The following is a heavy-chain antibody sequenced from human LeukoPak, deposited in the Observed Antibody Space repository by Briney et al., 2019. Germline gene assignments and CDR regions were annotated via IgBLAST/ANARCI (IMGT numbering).Heavy chain of an antibody. V-gene: IGHV1-69*05. CDR3: ARERYSSSSGKEVY. J-gene: IGHJ4*02. CDR2: IIPIFGTA. D-gene: IGHD6-6*01. Sequence: SSVKVSCKASGGTFSSYAISWVRQAPGQGLEWMGGIIPIFGTANYAQKFQGRVTITTDESTSTAYMEVSSLRSEDTAVYYCARERYSSSSGKEVYWGQGTLVTVSS. CDR1: GGTFSSYA.